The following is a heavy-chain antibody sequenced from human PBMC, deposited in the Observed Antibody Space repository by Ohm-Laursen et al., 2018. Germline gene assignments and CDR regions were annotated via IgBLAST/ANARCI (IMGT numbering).Heavy chain of an antibody. CDR3: ARGAPLGDFWIGDDAFDI. Sequence: ASVKVSCKSSGYTFTSYGISWVRQAPGQGLEWMGWINPNSGGTNYAQKFQGSVTMTRDTSISTAYMELSRLRSDDTAVYYCARGAPLGDFWIGDDAFDIWGQETMVTVSS. CDR2: INPNSGGT. D-gene: IGHD3-3*01. CDR1: GYTFTSYG. J-gene: IGHJ3*02. V-gene: IGHV1-2*02.